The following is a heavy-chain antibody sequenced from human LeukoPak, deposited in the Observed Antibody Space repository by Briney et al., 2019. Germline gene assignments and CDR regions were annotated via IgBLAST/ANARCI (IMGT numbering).Heavy chain of an antibody. J-gene: IGHJ5*02. D-gene: IGHD6-19*01. CDR1: GFTFSSYA. Sequence: GGSLRLSCAASGFTFSSYAMHWVRQAPGKGLEWVSSISSSSSYIYYADSVKGRYTISRDNAKNSLYLQMNSLRAEDTAVYYCARTDSRGWCVYASWGEGTLFTVSS. CDR3: ARTDSRGWCVYAS. V-gene: IGHV3-21*01. CDR2: ISSSSSYI.